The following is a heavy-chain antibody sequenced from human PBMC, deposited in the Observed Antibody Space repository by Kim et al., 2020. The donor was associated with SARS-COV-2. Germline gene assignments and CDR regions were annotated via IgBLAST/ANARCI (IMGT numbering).Heavy chain of an antibody. CDR3: AKGMIGAYSGSNFDY. D-gene: IGHD1-26*01. V-gene: IGHV3-23*01. J-gene: IGHJ4*02. Sequence: ASVTGRFTISRDNSKKTLCLQMNRLRAEEAAVYYCAKGMIGAYSGSNFDYWGQGTLVTVSS.